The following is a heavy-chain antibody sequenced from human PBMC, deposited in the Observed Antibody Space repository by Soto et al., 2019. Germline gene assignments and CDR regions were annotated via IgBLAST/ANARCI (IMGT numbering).Heavy chain of an antibody. J-gene: IGHJ6*02. D-gene: IGHD2-2*01. CDR1: GYTFTGYY. CDR2: INPNSGGT. Sequence: GASVKVSCKASGYTFTGYYMHWVRQAPGQGLEWMGWINPNSGGTNYAQKFQGWVTMTRDTSISTAYMELSRLRSDDTAVYYCARAPQPAIYGMDVWGQGTTVTVSS. V-gene: IGHV1-2*04. CDR3: ARAPQPAIYGMDV.